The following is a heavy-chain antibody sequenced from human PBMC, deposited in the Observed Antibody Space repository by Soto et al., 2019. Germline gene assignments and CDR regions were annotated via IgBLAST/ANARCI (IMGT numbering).Heavy chain of an antibody. D-gene: IGHD1-20*01. CDR1: GYTFTRYA. Sequence: QVQLVQSGAAEKKPGASVKVSCKASGYTFTRYAMHWVRQAPGQRLEWMGWINAGNGNTKYSQKFQGRVTITRDTSASTAYMELSSLRSEDTAVYYCARGITLPTPLDYWGQGTLVTVSS. J-gene: IGHJ4*02. CDR3: ARGITLPTPLDY. CDR2: INAGNGNT. V-gene: IGHV1-3*05.